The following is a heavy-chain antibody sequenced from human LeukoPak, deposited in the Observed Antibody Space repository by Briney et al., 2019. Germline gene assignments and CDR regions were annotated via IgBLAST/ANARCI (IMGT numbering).Heavy chain of an antibody. CDR3: ASAPYCSSTSCSY. D-gene: IGHD2-2*01. J-gene: IGHJ4*02. CDR1: GGSFSGYY. CDR2: INHSGST. Sequence: SGTLSLTCAVYGGSFSGYYWSWIRQPPGKGLEWIGEINHSGSTNYNPSLKSRVTISVDTSKNQFSLKLSSVTAADTAVYYCASAPYCSSTSCSYWGQGTLVTVSP. V-gene: IGHV4-34*01.